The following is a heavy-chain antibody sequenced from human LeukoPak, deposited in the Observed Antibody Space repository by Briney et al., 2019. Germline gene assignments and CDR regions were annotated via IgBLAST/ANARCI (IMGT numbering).Heavy chain of an antibody. CDR3: ARDGSRIFGDLGWFDP. CDR2: INPNSGGT. V-gene: IGHV1-2*02. D-gene: IGHD3-3*02. Sequence: ASVTVSCKASGYTFTGYYMHWVRQAPGQGLEWMGWINPNSGGTNYAQKFQGRVTMTRDTSISTAYMELSRLRSDDTAVYYCARDGSRIFGDLGWFDPWGQGTLVTVSS. J-gene: IGHJ5*02. CDR1: GYTFTGYY.